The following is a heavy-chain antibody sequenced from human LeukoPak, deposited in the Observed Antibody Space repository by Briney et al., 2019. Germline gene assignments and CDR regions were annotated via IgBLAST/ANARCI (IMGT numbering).Heavy chain of an antibody. J-gene: IGHJ6*04. CDR2: ISYDGSNK. CDR1: GFTFSSYG. CDR3: AKDLVTMVRGVIITAYYYYGMDV. V-gene: IGHV3-30*18. D-gene: IGHD3-10*01. Sequence: PGRSLRLSCAASGFTFSSYGMHWVRQAPGKGLEWVAVISYDGSNKYYADSVKGRFTISRDNSKNTLYLQMNSLRAEDTAAYYCAKDLVTMVRGVIITAYYYYGMDVWGKGTTVTVSS.